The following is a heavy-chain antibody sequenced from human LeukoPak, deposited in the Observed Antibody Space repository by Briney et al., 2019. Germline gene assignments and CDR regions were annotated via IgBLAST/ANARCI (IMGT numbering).Heavy chain of an antibody. CDR2: INPNSGGT. Sequence: ASVKVSCKASGYTFTSYGISWVRQAPGQGLEWMGWINPNSGGTNFAQKFQGRVTMTRDTSISTVYMEMSRLRSDDTAVYYCATALSGVFDYWGQGTLVTVSS. CDR1: GYTFTSYG. D-gene: IGHD3-10*01. V-gene: IGHV1-2*02. CDR3: ATALSGVFDY. J-gene: IGHJ4*02.